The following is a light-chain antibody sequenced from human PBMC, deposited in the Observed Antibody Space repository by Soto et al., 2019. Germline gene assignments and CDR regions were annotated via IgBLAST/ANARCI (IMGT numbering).Light chain of an antibody. J-gene: IGKJ2*01. V-gene: IGKV1-27*01. CDR3: QKYNSASYT. Sequence: DIQMTQSPSSLSASVGDRVTITCRASQGISNYLAWYQQKPGKVPKLLIYAASTLQSGVPSRFSGSGSGTECTLTISSLQPEDVATYYCQKYNSASYTFGQGTKLEIK. CDR1: QGISNY. CDR2: AAS.